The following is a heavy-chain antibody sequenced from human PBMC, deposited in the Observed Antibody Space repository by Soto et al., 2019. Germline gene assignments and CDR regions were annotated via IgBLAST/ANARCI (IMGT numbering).Heavy chain of an antibody. J-gene: IGHJ4*02. CDR2: VRGNGDPP. Sequence: PGGSLRLSCSASGFTFSSYAMHWVRQAPGKGLEYVSGVRGNGDPPFYADSVKGRFTISRDNSKNTLYLQMSGLSADDTAVYYCVKSRGGNNFDFFDWGQGALVTRLL. CDR3: VKSRGGNNFDFFD. CDR1: GFTFSSYA. V-gene: IGHV3-64D*06. D-gene: IGHD5-12*01.